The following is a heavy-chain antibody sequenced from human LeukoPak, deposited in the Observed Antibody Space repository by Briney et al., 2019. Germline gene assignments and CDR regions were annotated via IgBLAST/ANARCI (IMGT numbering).Heavy chain of an antibody. CDR2: INPNSGGT. CDR1: GYTFTGYC. J-gene: IGHJ4*02. V-gene: IGHV1-2*04. Sequence: ASVKVSCKASGYTFTGYCMHWVRQAPGQGLEWMGWINPNSGGTNYAQKFQGWVTMTRDTSISTAYMELSRLRSDDTAVYYCARGQYCSSTGCFPDYWGQGTLVTVSS. D-gene: IGHD2-2*01. CDR3: ARGQYCSSTGCFPDY.